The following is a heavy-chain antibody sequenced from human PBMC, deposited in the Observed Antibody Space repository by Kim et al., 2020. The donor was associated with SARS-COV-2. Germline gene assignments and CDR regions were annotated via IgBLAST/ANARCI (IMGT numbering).Heavy chain of an antibody. D-gene: IGHD3-22*01. Sequence: TPSLKSRVTISVDTSKNQFSLKLSSVTAADTAVYYCARDSYYYDSSGFDYWGQGTLVTVSS. CDR3: ARDSYYYDSSGFDY. J-gene: IGHJ4*02. V-gene: IGHV4-31*02.